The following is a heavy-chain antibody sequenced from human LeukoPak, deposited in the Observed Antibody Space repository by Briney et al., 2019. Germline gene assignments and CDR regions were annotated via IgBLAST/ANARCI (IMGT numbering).Heavy chain of an antibody. CDR1: GYTFTSYY. CDR3: ARHTGSGSYYNRFINWFDP. D-gene: IGHD3-10*01. CDR2: INPSGGST. V-gene: IGHV1-46*01. J-gene: IGHJ5*02. Sequence: GASVKVSCKASGYTFTSYYMHWVRQAPGQGLEWMGIINPSGGSTSYAQKFQGRVTMTRDTSTSTVYMELRSLRSDDTAVYYCARHTGSGSYYNRFINWFDPWGQGTLVTVSS.